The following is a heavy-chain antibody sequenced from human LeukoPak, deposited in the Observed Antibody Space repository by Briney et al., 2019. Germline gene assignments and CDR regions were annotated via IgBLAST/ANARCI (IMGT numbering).Heavy chain of an antibody. CDR3: ARDRFSGSYPLDY. CDR1: GFIFSDYY. D-gene: IGHD1-26*01. V-gene: IGHV3-11*01. J-gene: IGHJ4*02. Sequence: PGGSLRLSCTTSGFIFSDYYMSWIRQAPGKGLEWVSYISSSGSIIYYADSVKGRFTISRDNAKNSLYLQMNSLRAEDTAMYYCARDRFSGSYPLDYWGQGTLVTVSS. CDR2: ISSSGSII.